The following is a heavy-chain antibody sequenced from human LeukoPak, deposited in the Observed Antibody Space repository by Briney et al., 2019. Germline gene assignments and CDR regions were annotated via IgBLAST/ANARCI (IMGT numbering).Heavy chain of an antibody. CDR1: GFTFSHCA. V-gene: IGHV3-30*09. D-gene: IGHD1-26*01. J-gene: IGHJ4*02. CDR3: GRGWEGLDY. Sequence: GGSLRLSCAASGFTFSHCAMRCVRQAPGKGLEWLAVISSDGKNKYYADSVKGRFALSRDNSKKMLYIEMNSLRDGDTAVYYCGRGWEGLDYWGQGTLVTVSS. CDR2: ISSDGKNK.